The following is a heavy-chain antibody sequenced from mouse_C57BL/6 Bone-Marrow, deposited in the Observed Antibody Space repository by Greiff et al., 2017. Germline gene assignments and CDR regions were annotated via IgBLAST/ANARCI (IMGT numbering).Heavy chain of an antibody. Sequence: QVQLQQSGPELVKPGASVKISCKASGYTFTDYYINWVKQRPGQGLEWIGWIFPGSGSTYYNEKFKGKATLTVDKSSSTAYMLLSSLTSEDSAVCFCARSDYGSSYVYAMDYWGQGTSVTVSS. CDR2: IFPGSGST. J-gene: IGHJ4*01. CDR1: GYTFTDYY. D-gene: IGHD1-1*01. V-gene: IGHV1-75*01. CDR3: ARSDYGSSYVYAMDY.